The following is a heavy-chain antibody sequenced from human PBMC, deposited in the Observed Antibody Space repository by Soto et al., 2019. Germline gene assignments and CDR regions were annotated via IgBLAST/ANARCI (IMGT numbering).Heavy chain of an antibody. Sequence: PXXSLKISCKGSGYSFTNYWIDWVRKMPGKGLEWMGIIYPGDSDTRYSPSFQGQVTISADKSISTAYLQWSSLKASDTAMYYCARQGTMAQNPGFDYWGQGTLVTVS. J-gene: IGHJ4*02. D-gene: IGHD3-10*01. V-gene: IGHV5-51*01. CDR3: ARQGTMAQNPGFDY. CDR2: IYPGDSDT. CDR1: GYSFTNYW.